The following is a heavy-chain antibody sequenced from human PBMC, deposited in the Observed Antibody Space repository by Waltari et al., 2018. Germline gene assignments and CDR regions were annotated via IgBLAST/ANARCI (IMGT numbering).Heavy chain of an antibody. D-gene: IGHD3-10*01. Sequence: QVQLQQWGAGLLKPSETLSLTCAVYGGSFSGYYWSWIRQPPGKGLEWIGEINDSGSTNYHPPLKSRVNIAVDKSKNQFSLKLSVVTAADTAVYYCARGPPYYMVRGVYFDYWGQGTLVTVSS. J-gene: IGHJ4*02. CDR2: INDSGST. CDR1: GGSFSGYY. CDR3: ARGPPYYMVRGVYFDY. V-gene: IGHV4-34*01.